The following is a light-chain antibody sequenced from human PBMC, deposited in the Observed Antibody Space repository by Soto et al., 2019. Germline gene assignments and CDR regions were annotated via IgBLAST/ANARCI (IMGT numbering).Light chain of an antibody. J-gene: IGKJ4*01. CDR1: QSVSTH. CDR3: QQYTNWPLT. Sequence: EIVMTQSPVIVSVSPGERAILSCRASQSVSTHLAWYQQKPGQAPTLLIYGASIRAAGIPVRFSGSASGTDFTLTITSLQSEDFAVYYCQQYTNWPLTFRGGTKVEIK. V-gene: IGKV3-15*01. CDR2: GAS.